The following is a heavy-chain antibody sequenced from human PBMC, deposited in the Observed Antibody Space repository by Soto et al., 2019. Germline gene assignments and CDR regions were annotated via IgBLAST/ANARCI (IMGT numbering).Heavy chain of an antibody. CDR3: AKVQLPHSNYGGGYLLAF. J-gene: IGHJ4*02. CDR1: GFTFNNFA. Sequence: EVHLLQSGGGLGQPGGSLTLSCAASGFTFNNFAMTWVRQAPGKGLEWVSSGSSGGDNTWYADSVKGRFTISRDNPKHTLDLHMNILSAADTAVYYCAKVQLPHSNYGGGYLLAFWGQGTLVTVSS. D-gene: IGHD4-4*01. CDR2: GSSGGDNT. V-gene: IGHV3-23*01.